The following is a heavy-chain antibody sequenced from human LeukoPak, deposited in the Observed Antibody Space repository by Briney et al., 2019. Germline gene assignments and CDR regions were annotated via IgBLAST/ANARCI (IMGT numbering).Heavy chain of an antibody. V-gene: IGHV1-2*02. D-gene: IGHD5-18*01. J-gene: IGHJ4*02. CDR3: TTSWIQVYYFDY. CDR1: GYTFTAYY. CDR2: INPNRGDT. Sequence: ASVKVSCKASGYTFTAYYMHWVRQAPGQGLEWMGWINPNRGDTRYAQRFQGRVTMTRDTSISTAYMELSRLRSDDTAVYYCTTSWIQVYYFDYWGQGTLVTVSS.